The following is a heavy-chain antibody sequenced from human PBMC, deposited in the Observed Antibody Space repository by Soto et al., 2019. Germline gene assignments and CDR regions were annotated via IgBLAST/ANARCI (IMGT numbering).Heavy chain of an antibody. CDR1: GGSISTSNC. V-gene: IGHV4-4*02. D-gene: IGHD1-1*01. Sequence: QVQLQESGPGLVKPSGTLSLTCAVSGGSISTSNCWSWVRQPPGKGLEWIGEVYHSGGTNYNASFKSREAMLVDKYPIQFCLKLNSVTAADTTLCNCAMTSTSGTRFVYWGHGRMVAVSS. J-gene: IGHJ4*01. CDR2: VYHSGGT. CDR3: AMTSTSGTRFVY.